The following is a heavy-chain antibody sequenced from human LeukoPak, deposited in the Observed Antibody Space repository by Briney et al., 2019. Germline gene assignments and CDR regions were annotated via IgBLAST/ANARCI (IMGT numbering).Heavy chain of an antibody. V-gene: IGHV1-2*02. D-gene: IGHD3-10*01. CDR1: GYTFTGYY. CDR3: AREFRYYGSGSFDY. J-gene: IGHJ4*02. CDR2: INPNSGGT. Sequence: ASVKVSCKASGYTFTGYYMHWVRQAPGQGLEWMGWINPNSGGTNYAQKLQGRVTMTRDTSISTAYMELSRLRSDDTAVYYCAREFRYYGSGSFDYWGQGTLVTVSS.